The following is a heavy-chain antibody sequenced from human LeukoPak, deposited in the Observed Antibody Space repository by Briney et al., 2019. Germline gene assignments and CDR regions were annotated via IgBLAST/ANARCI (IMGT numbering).Heavy chain of an antibody. V-gene: IGHV1-2*02. Sequence: ASVKVSCKASGYTFTGYYMHWVRQAPGQGLEWMGWINPNSGGTNCAQKFQGRVTMTRDTSISTAYMELSRLRSDDTAVYYCARDLPYRGSPSSGYNWFDPWGQGTLVTVSS. J-gene: IGHJ5*02. D-gene: IGHD1-26*01. CDR3: ARDLPYRGSPSSGYNWFDP. CDR2: INPNSGGT. CDR1: GYTFTGYY.